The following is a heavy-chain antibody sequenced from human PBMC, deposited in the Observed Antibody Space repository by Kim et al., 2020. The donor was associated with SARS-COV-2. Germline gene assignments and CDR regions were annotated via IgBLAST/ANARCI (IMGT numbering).Heavy chain of an antibody. Sequence: GESLKISWKGSGYNFTSHWLCWVRQMPGKGLEWRGTIHPGDSDIRYSPSFQGQVTIAADKSNTTAYLQWISLKASDTAMYYCARLHVTTYYDMPSAYWGQGTLVTVSS. V-gene: IGHV5-51*01. CDR3: ARLHVTTYYDMPSAY. D-gene: IGHD3-9*01. CDR1: GYNFTSHW. CDR2: IHPGDSDI. J-gene: IGHJ4*02.